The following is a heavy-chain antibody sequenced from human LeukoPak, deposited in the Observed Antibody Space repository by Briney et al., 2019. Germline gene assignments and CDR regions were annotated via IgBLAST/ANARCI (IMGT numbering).Heavy chain of an antibody. J-gene: IGHJ4*02. D-gene: IGHD1-26*01. CDR2: ISGSGGST. Sequence: GGSLRLSCAASGFTFSSYAMSWVRQAPGKGLEWVSAISGSGGSTYYADSVKGRFIISRDNSKNTLYLQMNSLRAEDTAVYYCAKDPSGSYYVDYWGQGTLVTVSS. CDR3: AKDPSGSYYVDY. V-gene: IGHV3-23*01. CDR1: GFTFSSYA.